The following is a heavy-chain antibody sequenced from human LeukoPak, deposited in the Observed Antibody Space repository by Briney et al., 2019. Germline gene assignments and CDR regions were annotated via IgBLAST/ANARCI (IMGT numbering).Heavy chain of an antibody. CDR2: IYQSGTT. CDR1: GYSISSGYY. CDR3: ARFSVSQAWFDP. J-gene: IGHJ5*02. D-gene: IGHD1-14*01. V-gene: IGHV4-38-2*02. Sequence: SSETLSLTCTVSGYSISSGYYWGWIRQPPGKGLEWIGSIYQSGTTYYNPSLKSRVNISVDTSKNQFSLKLNSVTAADTAVYYCARFSVSQAWFDPWGQGTLVTVSS.